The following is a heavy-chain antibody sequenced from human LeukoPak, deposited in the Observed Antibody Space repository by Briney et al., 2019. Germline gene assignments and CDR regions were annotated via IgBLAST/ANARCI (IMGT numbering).Heavy chain of an antibody. CDR3: AKDSAVAVAGFYYYYGMDV. D-gene: IGHD6-19*01. CDR2: ISYDGSNK. V-gene: IGHV3-30*18. CDR1: GFTFSSYG. Sequence: GGSLRLSCAASGFTFSSYGMHWVRQALGKGLEWVAVISYDGSNKYYADSVKGRFTISRDNSKNTLYLQMNSLRAEDTAVYYCAKDSAVAVAGFYYYYGMDVWGQGTTVTVSS. J-gene: IGHJ6*02.